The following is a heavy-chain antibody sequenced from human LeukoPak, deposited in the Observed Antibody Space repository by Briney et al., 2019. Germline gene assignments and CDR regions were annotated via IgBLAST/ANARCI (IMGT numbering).Heavy chain of an antibody. D-gene: IGHD2-21*02. Sequence: GESLKISCKGSGYSFTTYWIGWVRQMPGKGLEWMGIIHPDDSDTRYSPSFQGQVTISADKSISTAYLQWSSLKASDTAMYYCARVNLGYCGGDCSAFDIWGQGTMVTVSS. CDR2: IHPDDSDT. CDR1: GYSFTTYW. V-gene: IGHV5-51*01. J-gene: IGHJ3*02. CDR3: ARVNLGYCGGDCSAFDI.